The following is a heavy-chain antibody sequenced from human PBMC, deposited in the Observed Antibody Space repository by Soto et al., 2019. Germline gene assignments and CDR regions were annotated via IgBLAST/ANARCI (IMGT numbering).Heavy chain of an antibody. CDR3: ARDPLGAAYYYYYGMDV. Sequence: PGGSLRLSCAASGFTFSSYSMNWVRQAPGKGLEWVSYISSSSSTIYYAESVKGRFTISRDNAKNSLYLQMNSLRAEDTAVYYCARDPLGAAYYYYYGMDVWGQGTTVTVSS. CDR2: ISSSSSTI. CDR1: GFTFSSYS. D-gene: IGHD3-10*01. J-gene: IGHJ6*02. V-gene: IGHV3-48*01.